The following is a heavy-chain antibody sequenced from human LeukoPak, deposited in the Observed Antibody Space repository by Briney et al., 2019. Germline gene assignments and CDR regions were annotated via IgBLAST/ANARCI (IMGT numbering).Heavy chain of an antibody. CDR2: RYYSGST. CDR1: VGSISSSSYY. CDR3: ARHWRYGDFLSRYFDS. Sequence: SETLSLTCTVSVGSISSSSYYWGWIRQPPGKGLEWIGSRYYSGSTNYNPSLKSQITISVDTSKNQFSLKLSSLTAADTAVYYCARHWRYGDFLSRYFDSWGQGTLVTVSS. J-gene: IGHJ4*02. V-gene: IGHV4-39*01. D-gene: IGHD4-17*01.